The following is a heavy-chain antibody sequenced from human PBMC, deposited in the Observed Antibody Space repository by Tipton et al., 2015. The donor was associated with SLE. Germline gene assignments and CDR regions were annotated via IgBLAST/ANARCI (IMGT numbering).Heavy chain of an antibody. J-gene: IGHJ5*02. CDR2: IYAGGTT. Sequence: TLSLTCTVSGGSIGTHYWSWIRQSAVKGLEYIGRIYAGGTTNYHPPPKSRVTMSVDTSKHQFSLTLRSVTAADTAIYYGARGLQAFCGGDCPFDLWGQGTLVTVSS. D-gene: IGHD2-21*02. CDR3: ARGLQAFCGGDCPFDL. CDR1: GGSIGTHY. V-gene: IGHV4-4*07.